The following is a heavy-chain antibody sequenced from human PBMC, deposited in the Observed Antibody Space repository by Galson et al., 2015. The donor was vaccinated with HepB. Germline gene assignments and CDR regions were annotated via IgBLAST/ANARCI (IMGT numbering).Heavy chain of an antibody. CDR1: GDSVSSHSAA. V-gene: IGHV6-1*01. J-gene: IGHJ4*02. CDR2: TYYRSKWYN. D-gene: IGHD6-19*01. Sequence: CAISGDSVSSHSAAWNWIRQSPSRGLEWLGRTYYRSKWYNDYAVSVRSRITINPDTSKNQFSLQLNSVTPEDTAVYYCARVYSSGWNAHFDYWGQGTLVTVSS. CDR3: ARVYSSGWNAHFDY.